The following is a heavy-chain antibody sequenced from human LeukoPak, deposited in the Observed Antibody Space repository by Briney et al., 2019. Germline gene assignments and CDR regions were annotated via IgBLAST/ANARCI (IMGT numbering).Heavy chain of an antibody. CDR2: ISGGGDGV. Sequence: GGSLRLSCAASGFTFSHYAMAWVRQAPGEGLEWVSTISGGGDGVHYADSVKGRFTISRDNSKNTLYLQMDSLRAEDTAVYYCAKDVGVVMFDYWGQGTLVTVSS. D-gene: IGHD3-10*01. CDR1: GFTFSHYA. V-gene: IGHV3-23*01. CDR3: AKDVGVVMFDY. J-gene: IGHJ4*02.